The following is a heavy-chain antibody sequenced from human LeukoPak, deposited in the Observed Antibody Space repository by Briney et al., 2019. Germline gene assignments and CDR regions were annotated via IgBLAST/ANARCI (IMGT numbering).Heavy chain of an antibody. V-gene: IGHV1-2*06. J-gene: IGHJ5*02. CDR3: ARELNRDGFDP. D-gene: IGHD1-14*01. Sequence: ASVKVSCKASGYTFTGYYMHWVRQAPGQGLEWMGRINPNSGGTNYAQKFQGRVTRTRITSISTVYMELSSLRSEDTAVYYCARELNRDGFDPWGQGTLVTVSS. CDR2: INPNSGGT. CDR1: GYTFTGYY.